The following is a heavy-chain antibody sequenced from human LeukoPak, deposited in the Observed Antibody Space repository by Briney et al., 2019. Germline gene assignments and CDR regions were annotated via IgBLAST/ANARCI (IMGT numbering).Heavy chain of an antibody. CDR3: GTEYYDFWSGYSTGGDYFDY. Sequence: GGSLRLSCAASGVTFSSYAMSWVRQAPGKGLEWVSAISGSGGSTYYADFVKGRFTISRDNAKNTLYLQMNSLRAEDTAVYYCGTEYYDFWSGYSTGGDYFDYWGQGTLVTVSS. V-gene: IGHV3-23*01. CDR1: GVTFSSYA. D-gene: IGHD3-3*01. J-gene: IGHJ4*02. CDR2: ISGSGGST.